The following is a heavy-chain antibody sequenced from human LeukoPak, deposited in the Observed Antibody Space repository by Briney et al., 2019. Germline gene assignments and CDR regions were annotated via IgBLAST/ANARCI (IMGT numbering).Heavy chain of an antibody. CDR2: ISSSSSYI. J-gene: IGHJ6*03. D-gene: IGHD2-2*01. CDR3: AREGASRAVPYYYYYYMDV. Sequence: GGSLRLSCAASGFTFSSYGMNWVRQAPGKGLEWVSSISSSSSYIYYADSVKGRFTISRGNAKNSLYLQMNSLRAEDTAVYYCAREGASRAVPYYYYYYMDVWGKGTTVTVSS. CDR1: GFTFSSYG. V-gene: IGHV3-21*01.